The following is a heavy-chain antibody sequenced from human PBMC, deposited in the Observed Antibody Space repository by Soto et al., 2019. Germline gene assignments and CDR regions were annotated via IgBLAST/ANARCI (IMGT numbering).Heavy chain of an antibody. D-gene: IGHD3-10*01. CDR2: IIPIFGTA. V-gene: IGHV1-69*13. CDR1: GGTFSSYA. J-gene: IGHJ4*02. CDR3: AGRITMVRGVIITDFDY. Sequence: ASVKVSCKASGGTFSSYAISWVRQAPGQGLEWMGGIIPIFGTANYAQKFQGRVTITADESTSTAYMELSSLRSEDTAVYYCAGRITMVRGVIITDFDYWGQGTLVTVSS.